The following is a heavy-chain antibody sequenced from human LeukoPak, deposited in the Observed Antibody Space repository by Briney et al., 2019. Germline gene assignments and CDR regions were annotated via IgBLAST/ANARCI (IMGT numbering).Heavy chain of an antibody. CDR3: ATAGARTNYDILTGYPGAFDY. D-gene: IGHD3-9*01. Sequence: PSETLSLTCTVSGGSISSYYWSWIRQPPGKGLEWIGYIYNSGSTNYNPSLKSRVTILVDTSKNQFSLKLSSVTAADTAVYYCATAGARTNYDILTGYPGAFDYWGQGTLVTVSS. V-gene: IGHV4-59*12. CDR2: IYNSGST. J-gene: IGHJ4*02. CDR1: GGSISSYY.